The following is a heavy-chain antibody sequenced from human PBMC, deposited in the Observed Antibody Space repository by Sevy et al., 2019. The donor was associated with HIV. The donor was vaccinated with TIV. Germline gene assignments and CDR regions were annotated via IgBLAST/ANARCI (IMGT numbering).Heavy chain of an antibody. J-gene: IGHJ6*02. CDR2: ISYDGSNK. CDR1: GFTFSSYA. CDR3: ARDRGPVRGGNCLFYYYYGMDV. D-gene: IGHD2-15*01. Sequence: GGSLRLSCAASGFTFSSYAMHWVRQAPGKGLEWVAVISYDGSNKYYADSVKGRFTMTRDNSKNTLYQQMNSLITEDTAVYYRARDRGPVRGGNCLFYYYYGMDVWGQGTTVTVSS. V-gene: IGHV3-30-3*01.